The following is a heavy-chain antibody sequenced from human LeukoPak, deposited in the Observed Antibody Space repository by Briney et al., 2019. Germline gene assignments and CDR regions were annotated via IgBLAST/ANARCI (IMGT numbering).Heavy chain of an antibody. Sequence: GGSLRLSCTASGFTFSGSAMHWVRQASGKGLEWVGRIRSKANSYATVYAASVKGRFTISRDDSKNTAYLQMNSLKTEDTAVYYCTSGLSVRRSNNTPAVYWGQGTLVTVSS. D-gene: IGHD1-1*01. J-gene: IGHJ4*02. CDR2: IRSKANSYAT. CDR3: TSGLSVRRSNNTPAVY. CDR1: GFTFSGSA. V-gene: IGHV3-73*01.